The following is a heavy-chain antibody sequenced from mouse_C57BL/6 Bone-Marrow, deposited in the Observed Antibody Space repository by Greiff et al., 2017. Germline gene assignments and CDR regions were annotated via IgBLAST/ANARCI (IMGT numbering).Heavy chain of an antibody. CDR2: IYPRSGNT. Sequence: VHLVESGAELARPGASVKLSCKASSYTFTSYGISWVKQRTGQGLEWIGEIYPRSGNTYYNEKFKGKATLTADKSSSTAYMELRSLTSEDSAVYFCARRDYGSSPFAYWGQGTLVTVSA. J-gene: IGHJ3*01. V-gene: IGHV1-81*01. CDR1: SYTFTSYG. D-gene: IGHD1-1*01. CDR3: ARRDYGSSPFAY.